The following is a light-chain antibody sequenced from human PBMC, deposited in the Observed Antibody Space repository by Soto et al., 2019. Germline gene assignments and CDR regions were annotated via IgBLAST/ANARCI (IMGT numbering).Light chain of an antibody. V-gene: IGLV1-44*01. J-gene: IGLJ2*01. CDR1: RFNIGSNT. Sequence: QSVLTQPPSASGTPGQRVTISCSGSRFNIGSNTVNWYQQLPGTAPKLLIYSENQRPSGVPDRFSGSNSGTSASLAISGLQSEDEADYYCAACDGSRNVVLFGGGTKLTVL. CDR2: SEN. CDR3: AACDGSRNVVL.